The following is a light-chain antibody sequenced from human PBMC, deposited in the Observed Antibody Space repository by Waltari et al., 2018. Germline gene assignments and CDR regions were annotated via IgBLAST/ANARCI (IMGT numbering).Light chain of an antibody. CDR3: SSYTSISTSVV. Sequence: QSALTQPASVSGSPGQSITISCTGTSSDVGGYDFVPWYQQYPGKAPKLVIYDVYYRPSGVSHRFSASKSGNTASLTISCLQTEDEADYYCSSYTSISTSVVFGGGTKLTVL. CDR2: DVY. CDR1: SSDVGGYDF. V-gene: IGLV2-14*03. J-gene: IGLJ2*01.